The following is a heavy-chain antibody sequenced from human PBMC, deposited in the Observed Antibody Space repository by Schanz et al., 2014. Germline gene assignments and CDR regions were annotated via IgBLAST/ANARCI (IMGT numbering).Heavy chain of an antibody. V-gene: IGHV1-18*01. D-gene: IGHD3-16*01. CDR2: ISAYNGHT. CDR1: GYTFTSYG. J-gene: IGHJ2*01. Sequence: QVQLVQSGAEVKKPGASVKVSCKTSGYTFTSYGISWVRQAPGQGLEWMGWISAYNGHTDYAQKLQGRVTMTADTSANTAYMELRSLRSDDTAHYYCVRVPSRDVSFDLWGRGTLVTVSS. CDR3: VRVPSRDVSFDL.